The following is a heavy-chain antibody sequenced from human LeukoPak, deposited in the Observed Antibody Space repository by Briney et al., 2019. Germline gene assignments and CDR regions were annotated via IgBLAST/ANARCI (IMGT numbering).Heavy chain of an antibody. D-gene: IGHD1-1*01. V-gene: IGHV3-30*03. J-gene: IGHJ5*02. CDR1: EFTFSSYA. CDR2: ISFDGSNT. Sequence: GGSLRLSCAVSEFTFSSYAVHWVRQAPGKGLEWVAVISFDGSNTYYADSVKGRFTISRDNSKNTLYLQMNSLRAEDTAVYYCARDPSDNWNDIGWFDPWGQGTLVTVSS. CDR3: ARDPSDNWNDIGWFDP.